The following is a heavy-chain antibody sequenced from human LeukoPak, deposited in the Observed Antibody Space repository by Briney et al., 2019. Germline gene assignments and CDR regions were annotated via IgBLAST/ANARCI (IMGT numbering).Heavy chain of an antibody. J-gene: IGHJ4*02. CDR2: ISGSGGST. CDR1: GFTFSSYA. CDR3: AINPTVYYFDY. V-gene: IGHV3-23*01. Sequence: GRSLRLSCAASGFTFSSYAMSWVRQAPGKGLEWVSAISGSGGSTYYADSVKGRFTISRDNSKNTLYLQMNSLRAEDTAVYYCAINPTVYYFDYWGQGTLVTVSS.